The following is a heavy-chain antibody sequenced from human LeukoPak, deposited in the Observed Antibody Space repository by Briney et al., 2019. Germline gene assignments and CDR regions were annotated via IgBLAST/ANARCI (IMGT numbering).Heavy chain of an antibody. V-gene: IGHV3-23*01. CDR2: VSGSGSST. J-gene: IGHJ4*02. D-gene: IGHD4-11*01. CDR3: AKILPDTVTADY. Sequence: PGGSLRLSCAASGFTFSRYDMIWVRQAPAKGLEWVSGVSGSGSSTYYAASVRGRFTISRDNSKNTLYLQMNSLRAEDTAVYYYAKILPDTVTADYWGQGTLVTVSS. CDR1: GFTFSRYD.